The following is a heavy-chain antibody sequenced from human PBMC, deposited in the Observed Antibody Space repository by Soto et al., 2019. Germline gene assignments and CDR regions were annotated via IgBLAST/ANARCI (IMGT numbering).Heavy chain of an antibody. CDR2: MNPNSGNT. D-gene: IGHD3-3*01. V-gene: IGHV1-8*01. CDR1: GYTFTSYD. J-gene: IGHJ6*03. Sequence: ASVKVSFKASGYTFTSYDINWVRQATGQGLEWMGWMNPNSGNTGYAQKFQGRVTMTRNTSISTAYMELSSLRSEDTAVYYCARGVYDFWSVRSDYYYYMDVWGKGTTVTVSS. CDR3: ARGVYDFWSVRSDYYYYMDV.